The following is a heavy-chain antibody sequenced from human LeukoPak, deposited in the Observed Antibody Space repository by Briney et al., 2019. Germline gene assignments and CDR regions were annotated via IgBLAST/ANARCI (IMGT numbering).Heavy chain of an antibody. CDR1: GFTFSSYG. CDR3: ARKVSTVGGQFNY. V-gene: IGHV3-20*04. CDR2: INWNGGST. J-gene: IGHJ4*02. Sequence: GRSLRLSCAASGFTFSSYGMSWVRQAPGKGLEWVSGINWNGGSTGYADSVKGRFTISRDNAKNSLYLQMNSLRAEDTALYYCARKVSTVGGQFNYWGQGTLVTVSS. D-gene: IGHD4-23*01.